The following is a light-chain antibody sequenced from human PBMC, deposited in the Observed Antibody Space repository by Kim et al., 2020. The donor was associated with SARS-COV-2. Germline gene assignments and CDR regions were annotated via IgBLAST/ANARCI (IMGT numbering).Light chain of an antibody. J-gene: IGLJ3*02. CDR2: YDS. Sequence: SYELTQPPSVSVAPGKTARITCGGNNIGSKSVHWSQQKPGQAPVLVISYDSDRPSGIPERFSGSNSGNTAALTISRVEAGDEADYYCQVWDSSSDHWVFG. CDR3: QVWDSSSDHWV. V-gene: IGLV3-21*04. CDR1: NIGSKS.